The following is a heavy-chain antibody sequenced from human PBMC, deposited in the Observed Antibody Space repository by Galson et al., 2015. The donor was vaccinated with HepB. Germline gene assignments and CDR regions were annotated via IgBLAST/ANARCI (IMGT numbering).Heavy chain of an antibody. CDR1: GFTFSSYS. CDR3: ATVPAATARLHVDV. D-gene: IGHD2-2*01. Sequence: SLRLSCAASGFTFSSYSMNWVRQAPGKGLEWVSSISSSSSYIYYADSVKGRFTISRDNAKNSLYLQMNSLRAEDTAVYYCATVPAATARLHVDVWGKGTTVTVSS. CDR2: ISSSSSYI. J-gene: IGHJ6*04. V-gene: IGHV3-21*01.